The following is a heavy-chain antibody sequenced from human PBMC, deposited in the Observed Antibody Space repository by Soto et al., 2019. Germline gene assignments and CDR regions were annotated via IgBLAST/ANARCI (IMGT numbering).Heavy chain of an antibody. J-gene: IGHJ6*02. CDR1: GGSISSGGYY. CDR3: AREDGGSMRIRLGRDV. D-gene: IGHD3-16*01. V-gene: IGHV4-31*03. Sequence: QVQLQESGPGLVKPSQTLSLTCTVSGGSISSGGYYWSWIRQHPGKGLEWIGYIYYSGSTYYNPSLKSRVTISGDTSKNQFSLKLSSVTAADTAVYYCAREDGGSMRIRLGRDVWGQGTTVTVSS. CDR2: IYYSGST.